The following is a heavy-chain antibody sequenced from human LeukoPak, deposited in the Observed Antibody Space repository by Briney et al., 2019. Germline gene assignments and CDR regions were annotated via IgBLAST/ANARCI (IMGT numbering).Heavy chain of an antibody. J-gene: IGHJ6*02. CDR2: NYYSGST. V-gene: IGHV4-59*01. CDR1: GGSISNYY. D-gene: IGHD5-18*01. Sequence: PSETLSLTCTVSGGSISNYYWSWIRQPPGKGLQWIGNNYYSGSTNYNPSLKSRVTISIDSSKKQFSLKLSSVTAADTAVYYCARVVSGYSYYYYGLDVWGQGATVTVSS. CDR3: ARVVSGYSYYYYGLDV.